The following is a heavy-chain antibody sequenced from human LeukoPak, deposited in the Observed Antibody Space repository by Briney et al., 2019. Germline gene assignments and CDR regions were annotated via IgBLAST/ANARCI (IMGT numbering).Heavy chain of an antibody. D-gene: IGHD2-2*01. CDR1: GGSFSGYY. Sequence: SETLSLTCAVYGGSFSGYYWSWIRQPPRKGLEWIGEINHSGSTNYNPSLQSRVTISVDKSKNQFPLKLRSVSAADTAVYYCARGYCSGTSGYLYPYYFDYWGQGTLVTVSS. CDR3: ARGYCSGTSGYLYPYYFDY. J-gene: IGHJ4*02. CDR2: INHSGST. V-gene: IGHV4-34*01.